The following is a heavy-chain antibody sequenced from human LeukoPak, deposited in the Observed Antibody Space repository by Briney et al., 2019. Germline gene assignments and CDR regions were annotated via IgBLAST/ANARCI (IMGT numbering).Heavy chain of an antibody. Sequence: SETLSLTCTVSRGSINNYYWSWIRQPPGKGLEWIGYILSSGSTNYNPSVKSRSTISVDTSKNQFSLKLSSVTAADTAVYYCARTNQSSEPAFDIWGQGTMVIVFS. CDR2: ILSSGST. CDR1: RGSINNYY. V-gene: IGHV4-59*01. D-gene: IGHD1-14*01. CDR3: ARTNQSSEPAFDI. J-gene: IGHJ3*02.